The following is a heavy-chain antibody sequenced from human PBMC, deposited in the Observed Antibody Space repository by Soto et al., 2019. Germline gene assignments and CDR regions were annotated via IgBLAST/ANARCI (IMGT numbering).Heavy chain of an antibody. D-gene: IGHD1-1*01. CDR1: GYRFINYW. V-gene: IGHV5-10-1*03. CDR2: IDPSDSYT. J-gene: IGHJ4*02. Sequence: EVQLVQSGAEVKKPGESLRLSCQGSGYRFINYWISWVRQMPGKGLEWVGRIDPSDSYTVYSPSFQGHVTISIDTAIHTAFLEWRSLQAPDTAMYYCVRHGNGTPFYFDFWGRGTLVPVSS. CDR3: VRHGNGTPFYFDF.